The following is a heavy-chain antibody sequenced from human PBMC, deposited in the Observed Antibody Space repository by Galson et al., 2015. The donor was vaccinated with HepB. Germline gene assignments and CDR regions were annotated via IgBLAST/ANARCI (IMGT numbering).Heavy chain of an antibody. J-gene: IGHJ6*02. Sequence: SLRLSCAASGFTFSNAWMSWVRQAPGKGLEWVGRIKSKTDGGTTDYAAPVKGRFTISRDDSKNTLYLQMNSLKTEDTAVYYCTTPQSYYYGMDVWGQGTTVTVSS. V-gene: IGHV3-15*01. CDR2: IKSKTDGGTT. CDR3: TTPQSYYYGMDV. CDR1: GFTFSNAW.